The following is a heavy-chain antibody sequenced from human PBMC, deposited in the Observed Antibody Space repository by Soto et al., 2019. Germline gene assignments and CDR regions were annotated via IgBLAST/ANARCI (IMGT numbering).Heavy chain of an antibody. CDR2: INHSGST. D-gene: IGHD6-19*01. V-gene: IGHV4-34*01. J-gene: IGHJ4*02. Sequence: SETLSLTCAVYGGSFSGYYWSWIRQPPGKGREWIGEINHSGSTNYNPSLKSRVTISVDTSKNQFSLKLSSVTAADTAVYYCARGVIAVAGTFDYWGQGTLVTVSS. CDR3: ARGVIAVAGTFDY. CDR1: GGSFSGYY.